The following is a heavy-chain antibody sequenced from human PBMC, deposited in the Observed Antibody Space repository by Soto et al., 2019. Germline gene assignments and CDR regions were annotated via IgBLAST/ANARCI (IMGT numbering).Heavy chain of an antibody. J-gene: IGHJ5*02. CDR1: GGSFSGYY. CDR3: ARDKPPSYSSGWYSYNWFDP. D-gene: IGHD6-19*01. Sequence: QVQLQQWGAGLLKPSETLSLTCAVYGGSFSGYYWSWIRQPPGKGLEWIGEINHSGSTNYNPSLKRRVTISVDTSTNQFSMKLSSVTAADTAVYYCARDKPPSYSSGWYSYNWFDPWGQGTLVTVSS. CDR2: INHSGST. V-gene: IGHV4-34*01.